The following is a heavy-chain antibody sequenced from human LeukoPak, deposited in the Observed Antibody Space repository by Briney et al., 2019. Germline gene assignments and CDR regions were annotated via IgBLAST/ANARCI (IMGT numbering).Heavy chain of an antibody. CDR3: ARAYSSSWYWNWFDP. D-gene: IGHD6-13*01. Sequence: PSETLSLTCTVSGHSISSGYYWGWIRQPPGKGLEWIGNIYPTGSTYYNPSLKSRVTISVDTSKNQFSLKVSSVSAADTAVYYCARAYSSSWYWNWFDPWGQGTLVTVSS. CDR2: IYPTGST. J-gene: IGHJ5*02. V-gene: IGHV4-38-2*02. CDR1: GHSISSGYY.